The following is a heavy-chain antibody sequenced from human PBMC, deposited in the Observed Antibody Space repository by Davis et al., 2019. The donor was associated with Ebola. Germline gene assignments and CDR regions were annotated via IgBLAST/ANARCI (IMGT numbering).Heavy chain of an antibody. CDR1: GFTFSSYG. CDR3: ASSSWYAEYFQH. J-gene: IGHJ1*01. Sequence: GESLKISCAASGFTFSSYGMHWVRQAPGKGLEWVAVIWYDGSNKYYADSVKGRFTISRDNSKNTLYLQMNSLRAEDTAVYYCASSSWYAEYFQHWGQGTLVTVSS. V-gene: IGHV3-33*08. CDR2: IWYDGSNK. D-gene: IGHD6-13*01.